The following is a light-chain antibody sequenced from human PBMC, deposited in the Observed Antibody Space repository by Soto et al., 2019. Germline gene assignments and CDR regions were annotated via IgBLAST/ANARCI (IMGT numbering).Light chain of an antibody. CDR1: SNDVGAYNY. CDR2: DVS. V-gene: IGLV2-14*03. CDR3: TSYTSSRTHV. J-gene: IGLJ1*01. Sequence: QSALTQPASVSGSPGQSITVSCTGTSNDVGAYNYVSWYQQHPGTAPKLMIYDVSNRPSGVSNRFSGSKSGNTASLTISGLQAEDEADYYCTSYTSSRTHVFGTGTKLTVL.